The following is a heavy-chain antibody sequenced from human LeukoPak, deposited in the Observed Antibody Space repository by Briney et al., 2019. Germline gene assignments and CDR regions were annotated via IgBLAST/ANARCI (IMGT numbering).Heavy chain of an antibody. CDR3: ARVTPNSSSWYYPYYYYYYMDV. Sequence: ASVTVSCKASGYTFTSYGISWVRQAPGQGLEWMGWISAYNGNTNYAQKLEGRVTMTTDTSTSTAYMELRSLTSDDTAVYYCARVTPNSSSWYYPYYYYYYMDVWGKGTTVTISS. J-gene: IGHJ6*03. CDR2: ISAYNGNT. D-gene: IGHD6-13*01. V-gene: IGHV1-18*01. CDR1: GYTFTSYG.